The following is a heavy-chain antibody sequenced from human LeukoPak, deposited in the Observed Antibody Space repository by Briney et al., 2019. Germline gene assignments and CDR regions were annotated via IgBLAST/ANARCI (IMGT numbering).Heavy chain of an antibody. J-gene: IGHJ4*02. D-gene: IGHD5-12*01. Sequence: GGSLRLSCAASGFTFSSYGMHWVRQAPGKGLEWVAFIRYDGSSKYYADSVKGRFTISRDNAKNSLYLQMNSLRAEDTAVYYCASERGYSGHDNFDYWGQGTLVTVSS. CDR3: ASERGYSGHDNFDY. CDR2: IRYDGSSK. V-gene: IGHV3-30*02. CDR1: GFTFSSYG.